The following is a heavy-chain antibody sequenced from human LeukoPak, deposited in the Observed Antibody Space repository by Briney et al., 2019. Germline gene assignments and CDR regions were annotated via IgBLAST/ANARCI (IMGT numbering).Heavy chain of an antibody. Sequence: GGSLRLSCAASGFLFSRYWMSWVRQAPGKGLEWVANIKEDRSEKYYVESMKGRFTISRDNVKNSLYLQINSLRAEDTAVYYCARDSFETDIDYWGQGTLVTVSS. CDR1: GFLFSRYW. CDR2: IKEDRSEK. J-gene: IGHJ4*02. D-gene: IGHD1-14*01. CDR3: ARDSFETDIDY. V-gene: IGHV3-7*01.